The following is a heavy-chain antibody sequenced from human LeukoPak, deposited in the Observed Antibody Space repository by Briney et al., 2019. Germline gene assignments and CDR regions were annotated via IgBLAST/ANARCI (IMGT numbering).Heavy chain of an antibody. D-gene: IGHD2-21*02. CDR3: ARDKVVVTAGAFDY. CDR2: IKQDGSEK. Sequence: GGSLRLSCAASGFTFSSYWMSWVRQAPGKGLEWVANIKQDGSEKYYVDSVKGRFTISRDNAKNSLYLQMNSLRAEDTAVYYCARDKVVVTAGAFDYWGQGTLVTVSS. CDR1: GFTFSSYW. V-gene: IGHV3-7*01. J-gene: IGHJ4*02.